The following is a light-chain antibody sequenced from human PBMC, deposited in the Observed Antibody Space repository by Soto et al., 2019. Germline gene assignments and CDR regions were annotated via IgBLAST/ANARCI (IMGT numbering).Light chain of an antibody. Sequence: EIVLTQSPGTLSLSPGERATLSCRAIQSVSSSYLAWYQQKPGQAPRLLIYDASNRATGIPDRFSGSGSGTDFTLTISSLEPEDFAVYYCHQRSNWPPVTFGGGTKVDI. V-gene: IGKV3D-20*02. J-gene: IGKJ4*01. CDR2: DAS. CDR1: QSVSSSY. CDR3: HQRSNWPPVT.